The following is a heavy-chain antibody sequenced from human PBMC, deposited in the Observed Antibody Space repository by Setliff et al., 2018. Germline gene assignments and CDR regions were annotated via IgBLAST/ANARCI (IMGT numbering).Heavy chain of an antibody. CDR1: GDSISDISYY. V-gene: IGHV4-39*07. J-gene: IGHJ5*02. D-gene: IGHD2-2*01. CDR2: ISHSGDP. Sequence: PSETLSLTCTISGDSISDISYYWGFIRQSPGKGLEWIGEISHSGDPNYNPSLKSRVTISLDTSKNQFSLKLTSVTAADTAVYYCASQSLTRDPYCSSTSCFFAGWFDPWGQGTLVTVSS. CDR3: ASQSLTRDPYCSSTSCFFAGWFDP.